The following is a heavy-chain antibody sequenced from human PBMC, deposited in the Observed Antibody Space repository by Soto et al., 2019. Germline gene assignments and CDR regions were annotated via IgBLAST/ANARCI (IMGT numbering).Heavy chain of an antibody. J-gene: IGHJ5*02. D-gene: IGHD1-1*01. CDR1: GYSCTSYG. V-gene: IGHV1-18*01. Sequence: QVQLVQCGAEVKKPGASVKVSCKASGYSCTSYGISWVRQASGQGLEWMGWISAYNGNTKYAQKLQGRVTMTTDTSTSTAYMELRSLRSDDTAVYYCARDEAYKWNDGGWFDPWGQGTLVTVSS. CDR2: ISAYNGNT. CDR3: ARDEAYKWNDGGWFDP.